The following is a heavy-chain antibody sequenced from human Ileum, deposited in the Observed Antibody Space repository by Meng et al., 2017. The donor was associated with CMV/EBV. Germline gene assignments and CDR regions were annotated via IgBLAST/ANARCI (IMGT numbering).Heavy chain of an antibody. V-gene: IGHV4-4*07. CDR2: IYTSGTT. Sequence: QMQLQASGPRLVKTPDTLSLPCYVSGGSISTYYWSWIRQPAGKGLEWIAHIYTSGTTNYNPSLKSRVTMSVDTSRNQFSLKLTSVTAADTAVYYCARNYGSGNWNFFHYWGQGTLVTVSS. CDR3: ARNYGSGNWNFFHY. J-gene: IGHJ4*02. D-gene: IGHD3-10*01. CDR1: GGSISTYY.